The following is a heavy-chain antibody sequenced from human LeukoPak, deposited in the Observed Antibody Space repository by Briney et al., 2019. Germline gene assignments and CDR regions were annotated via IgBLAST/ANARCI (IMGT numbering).Heavy chain of an antibody. CDR2: IYYSGTT. CDR3: ARHRSLDP. CDR1: GGSISSYY. Sequence: SETLSLTCTVSGGSISSYYWSWIRQPPGKGLEWIGYIYYSGTTNYNPSLKSRVAISVDTSKNQFSLDLTSVTAADTAVYYCARHRSLDPWGQGTLVSVSS. V-gene: IGHV4-59*08. J-gene: IGHJ5*02.